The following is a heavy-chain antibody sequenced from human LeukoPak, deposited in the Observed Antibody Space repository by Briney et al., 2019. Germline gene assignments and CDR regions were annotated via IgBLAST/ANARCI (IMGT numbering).Heavy chain of an antibody. V-gene: IGHV3-66*01. CDR3: ARDSSGPLY. D-gene: IGHD6-19*01. J-gene: IGHJ4*02. Sequence: GGSLRLSCAASGITDSNNYMSWVRQAPGQGLEWVSVIYSGGGTYYADSVKGRFTISRDNSKNTLYLQMNSLRAEDTAVYYCARDSSGPLYWGQGTLVTVSS. CDR2: IYSGGGT. CDR1: GITDSNNY.